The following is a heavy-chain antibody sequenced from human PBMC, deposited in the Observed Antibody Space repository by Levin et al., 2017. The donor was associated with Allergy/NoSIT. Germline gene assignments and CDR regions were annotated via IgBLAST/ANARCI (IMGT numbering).Heavy chain of an antibody. Sequence: SETLSLTCTVSGGSISSYYWSWIRQPPGKGLEWIGYIYYSGSTNYNPSLKSRVTISVDTSKNQFSLKLSSVTAADTAVYYCARQRGYYDILTGYSPWGWFDPWGQGTLVTVSS. D-gene: IGHD3-9*01. CDR2: IYYSGST. CDR1: GGSISSYY. J-gene: IGHJ5*02. CDR3: ARQRGYYDILTGYSPWGWFDP. V-gene: IGHV4-59*08.